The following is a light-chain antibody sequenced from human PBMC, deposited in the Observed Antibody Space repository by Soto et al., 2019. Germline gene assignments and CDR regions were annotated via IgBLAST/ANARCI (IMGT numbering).Light chain of an antibody. CDR1: GSDVGGYNH. Sequence: QSALTQPASVSGSPGQSITISCTGTGSDVGGYNHVSWYQQHPGKAPKLMIYDVTNRPSGVSNRFSGAKTGSTASLIISGLQAEDEAGYDCISYTGSTTEVFGTGTKVTVL. CDR2: DVT. CDR3: ISYTGSTTEV. J-gene: IGLJ1*01. V-gene: IGLV2-14*01.